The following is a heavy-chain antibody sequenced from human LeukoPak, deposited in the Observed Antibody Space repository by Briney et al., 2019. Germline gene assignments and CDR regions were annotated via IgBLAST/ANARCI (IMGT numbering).Heavy chain of an antibody. CDR3: AKGDRSGRYYYYYMDV. D-gene: IGHD3-10*01. CDR2: ISWDGGST. Sequence: GGCLRLSCAASGFTFDDYAMHWVRQAPGKGLEWVSLISWDGGSTYYADSVKGRFTVCRDNSKNSLYLQMNSLRAEDTALYYCAKGDRSGRYYYYYMDVWGKGTTVTVSS. V-gene: IGHV3-43D*03. J-gene: IGHJ6*03. CDR1: GFTFDDYA.